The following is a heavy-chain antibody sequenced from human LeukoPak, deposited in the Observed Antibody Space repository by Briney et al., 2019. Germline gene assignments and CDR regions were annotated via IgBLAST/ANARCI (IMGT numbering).Heavy chain of an antibody. CDR1: GFTFSSYA. J-gene: IGHJ6*02. CDR3: AKDWLYSSSSAPHNYYYYGMDV. CDR2: ISGSGGST. V-gene: IGHV3-23*01. D-gene: IGHD6-6*01. Sequence: GGSLRLSCAASGFTFSSYAMSWVRQAPGKGLEWVSAISGSGGSTYYADSVKGRFTISRDNSKNTLYLQMNSLRAEDTAVYYCAKDWLYSSSSAPHNYYYYGMDVWGQGTTVTVSS.